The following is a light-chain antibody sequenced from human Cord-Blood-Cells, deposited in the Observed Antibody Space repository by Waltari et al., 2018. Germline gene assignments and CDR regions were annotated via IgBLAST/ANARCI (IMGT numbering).Light chain of an antibody. CDR1: QSISSY. Sequence: DIQMTQSPSSLSASVGARVTITCRASQSISSYLNWYQQKPGKAPKLLIYAASSLQSGVPSRFSGRGSGTDFTLTISSLQPEDFATYYCQQSYSTPRTFGPGTKVDIK. CDR3: QQSYSTPRT. CDR2: AAS. V-gene: IGKV1-39*01. J-gene: IGKJ3*01.